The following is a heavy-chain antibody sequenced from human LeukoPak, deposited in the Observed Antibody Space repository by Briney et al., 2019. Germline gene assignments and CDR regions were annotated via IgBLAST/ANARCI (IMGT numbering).Heavy chain of an antibody. CDR3: ARSLSGLDSGDR. CDR1: GGSISSYY. CDR2: IYYSGST. D-gene: IGHD5-12*01. J-gene: IGHJ5*02. V-gene: IGHV4-59*01. Sequence: PSETLSLTCTVSGGSISSYYWSWTRQPPGKGLEWIGYIYYSGSTYYNPSLKSRVTISVDTSKNQFSLKLTSVTAADTAVYYCARSLSGLDSGDRWGQGTLVTVSS.